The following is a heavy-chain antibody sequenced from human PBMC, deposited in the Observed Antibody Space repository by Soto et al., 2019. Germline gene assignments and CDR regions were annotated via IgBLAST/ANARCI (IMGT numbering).Heavy chain of an antibody. J-gene: IGHJ6*02. V-gene: IGHV1-69*13. CDR1: GGTFSSYA. CDR2: ITPIFGTA. Sequence: SVKVSCKASGGTFSSYAISWVRQAPGQGLEWMGGITPIFGTANYAQKFQGRVTITADESTSTAYMELSSLRSEDTAVYYCVYSSGWRNYYYYYGMDVWGQGTTVTVSS. CDR3: VYSSGWRNYYYYYGMDV. D-gene: IGHD6-19*01.